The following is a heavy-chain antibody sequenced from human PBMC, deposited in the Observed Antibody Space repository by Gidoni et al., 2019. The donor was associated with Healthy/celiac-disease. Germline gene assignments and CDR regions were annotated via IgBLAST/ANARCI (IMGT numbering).Heavy chain of an antibody. CDR1: GGSFSVYY. CDR2: INHSGST. CDR3: ARGPLANWFDP. V-gene: IGHV4-34*01. J-gene: IGHJ5*02. Sequence: QVQLQQWGAGLLTPSETLSLTCAVYGGSFSVYYWSWIRQPPGKGLEWIGEINHSGSTNYNPSLKSRVTISVDTSKNQFSLKLSSVTAADTAVYYCARGPLANWFDPWGQGTLVTVSS. D-gene: IGHD6-6*01.